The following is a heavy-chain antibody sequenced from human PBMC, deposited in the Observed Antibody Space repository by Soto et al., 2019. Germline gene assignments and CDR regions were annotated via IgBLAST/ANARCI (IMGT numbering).Heavy chain of an antibody. V-gene: IGHV3-53*01. CDR3: ARDPPGIAASGGGG. CDR1: GFTVSNNY. D-gene: IGHD6-13*01. CDR2: IYSGGST. J-gene: IGHJ4*02. Sequence: EVQLVESGGGLIQPGGSLRLSCAASGFTVSNNYMRWVRQAPGKGLEWVSLIYSGGSTHYADSVKCRFTISRANSKNTLYLQMNSLRVEDTAVYYCARDPPGIAASGGGGWGQGTLVTVSS.